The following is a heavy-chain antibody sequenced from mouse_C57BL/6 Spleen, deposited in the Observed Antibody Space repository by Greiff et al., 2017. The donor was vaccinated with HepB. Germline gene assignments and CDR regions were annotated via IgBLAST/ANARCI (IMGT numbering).Heavy chain of an antibody. D-gene: IGHD2-1*01. CDR2: INPNNGGT. CDR1: GYTFTDYY. Sequence: EVQLQQSGPELVKPGASVKISCKASGYTFTDYYMNWVKQSHGKSLEWIGDINPNNGGTGYNQKFKGKATLTVDKSSSTAYIELGSLTSEDSAVYYGARVGNPWYFDVWGTGTTVTVAS. CDR3: ARVGNPWYFDV. J-gene: IGHJ1*03. V-gene: IGHV1-26*01.